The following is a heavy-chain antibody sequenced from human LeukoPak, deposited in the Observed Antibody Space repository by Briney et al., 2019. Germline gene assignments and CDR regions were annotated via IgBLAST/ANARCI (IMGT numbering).Heavy chain of an antibody. CDR1: GGTFSSYA. Sequence: SVKVSCKASGGTFSSYAISWVRQAPGQGLEWMGGITPIFGTANYAQKFQGRVTITTDESTSTAYMELSSLRSEDTAVYYCASSPGRGIVVVPAAMMVYWGQGTLVTVSS. D-gene: IGHD2-2*01. V-gene: IGHV1-69*05. CDR2: ITPIFGTA. J-gene: IGHJ4*02. CDR3: ASSPGRGIVVVPAAMMVY.